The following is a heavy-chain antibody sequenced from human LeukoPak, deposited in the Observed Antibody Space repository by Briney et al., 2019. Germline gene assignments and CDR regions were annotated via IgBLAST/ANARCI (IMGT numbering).Heavy chain of an antibody. Sequence: PGGSLRLSCAASGFTVSSNYMSRVRQAPGKGLEWVSVIYSGGSTYYADSVKGRFTISRDNSKNTLYLQMNSLRAEDTAVYYCARDTTTTGFSWELDYWGQGTLVTVSS. J-gene: IGHJ4*02. CDR2: IYSGGST. V-gene: IGHV3-53*01. CDR1: GFTVSSNY. CDR3: ARDTTTTGFSWELDY. D-gene: IGHD1-1*01.